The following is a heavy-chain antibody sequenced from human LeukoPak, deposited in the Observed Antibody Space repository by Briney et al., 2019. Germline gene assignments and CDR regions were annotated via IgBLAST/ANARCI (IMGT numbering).Heavy chain of an antibody. CDR3: ARHPVLVFYDFWSGYSWFDP. V-gene: IGHV4-30-4*08. D-gene: IGHD3-3*01. CDR2: IYSNGST. J-gene: IGHJ5*02. Sequence: PSQTLSLTCTVSGGSISSGDYYWSWIRRPPGKALDWFGKIYSNGSTYYNPSLKSRVTISVDTSKNQFSLKLSPVTAADTAVYYCARHPVLVFYDFWSGYSWFDPWGQGTLVTVSS. CDR1: GGSISSGDYY.